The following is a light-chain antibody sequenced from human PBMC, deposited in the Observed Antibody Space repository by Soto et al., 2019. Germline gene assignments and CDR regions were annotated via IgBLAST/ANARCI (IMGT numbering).Light chain of an antibody. J-gene: IGKJ5*01. CDR3: QQYGGSPSIT. CDR2: GAS. Sequence: EIVMTQSPATQSASLCQRATLSCAASQSDSSNLAWYQQKPGQAPRLLIYGASTRATGIPARFSGSGSGTDFTLAIRRLEAEDFALYYCQQYGGSPSITFGQGTRLEIK. V-gene: IGKV3-15*01. CDR1: QSDSSN.